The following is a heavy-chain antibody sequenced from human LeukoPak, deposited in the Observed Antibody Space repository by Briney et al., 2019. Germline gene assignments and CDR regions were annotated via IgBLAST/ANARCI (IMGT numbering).Heavy chain of an antibody. Sequence: PSETLSLTCTVSGGSISSSSYYWGWIRQSPGKGLEWIGSIYYSGTTYYNPSLRSRVTISVDTSKNQFSLKLSSVTAADTAVYYCARAIVGATLYYYYYYMDVWGKGTTVTVSS. CDR3: ARAIVGATLYYYYYYMDV. CDR2: IYYSGTT. V-gene: IGHV4-39*07. D-gene: IGHD1-26*01. J-gene: IGHJ6*03. CDR1: GGSISSSSYY.